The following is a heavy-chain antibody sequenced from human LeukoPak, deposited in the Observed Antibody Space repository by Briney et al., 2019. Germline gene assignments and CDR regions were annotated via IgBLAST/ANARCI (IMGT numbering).Heavy chain of an antibody. CDR2: IYSGGST. CDR1: GFTVSSNY. CDR3: ARGGAQTYYDILTGYYNAPRYYFDY. J-gene: IGHJ4*02. D-gene: IGHD3-9*01. Sequence: PGGSLRLSCAASGFTVSSNYMSWVRQAPGKGLEWVSVIYSGGSTYYADSVKGRFTISRDNSKNTLYLQMSSLRAEDTAVYYCARGGAQTYYDILTGYYNAPRYYFDYWGQGTLVTVSS. V-gene: IGHV3-66*01.